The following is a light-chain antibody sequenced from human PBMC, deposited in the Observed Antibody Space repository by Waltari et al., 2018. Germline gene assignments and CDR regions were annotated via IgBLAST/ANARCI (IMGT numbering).Light chain of an antibody. CDR3: AAWDGSVRAWL. Sequence: QSVLTQPPSVAGTPGQRVTISCSGGGSNIGNNFLYWYQQLPGSAPKRLIYRNDQRPSGVPDGFSGSKSGTAGSLAISGLRSEDEADYYCAAWDGSVRAWLFGGGTILTVL. J-gene: IGLJ3*02. CDR2: RND. V-gene: IGLV1-47*01. CDR1: GSNIGNNF.